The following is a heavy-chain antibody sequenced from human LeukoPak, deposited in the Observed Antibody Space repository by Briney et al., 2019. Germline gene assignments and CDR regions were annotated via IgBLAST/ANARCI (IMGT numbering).Heavy chain of an antibody. V-gene: IGHV3-33*01. J-gene: IGHJ4*02. CDR2: IWYDGSNK. D-gene: IGHD6-13*01. CDR1: GFTFSSYG. Sequence: SGGSLSLSCAASGFTFSSYGMHWVRQAPGKGLEWVAVIWYDGSNKYYADSVKGRFTISRDNSKNTLYLQMNSLRAEDTAVYYCARAWSSWSYFDYWGQGTLVTVSS. CDR3: ARAWSSWSYFDY.